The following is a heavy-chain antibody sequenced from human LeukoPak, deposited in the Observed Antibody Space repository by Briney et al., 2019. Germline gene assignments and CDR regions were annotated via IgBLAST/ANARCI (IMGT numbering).Heavy chain of an antibody. CDR3: ARHWGDYYDSSGYLDY. V-gene: IGHV4-4*09. D-gene: IGHD3-22*01. CDR1: GGSISSYY. J-gene: IGHJ4*02. Sequence: SETLSLTCTVSGGSISSYYWSWIRQPPGEGLEWIGYIYTSGSTNYNPSLKSRVTISVDTSKNQFSLKLSSVTAADTAVYYCARHWGDYYDSSGYLDYWGQGTLVTVSS. CDR2: IYTSGST.